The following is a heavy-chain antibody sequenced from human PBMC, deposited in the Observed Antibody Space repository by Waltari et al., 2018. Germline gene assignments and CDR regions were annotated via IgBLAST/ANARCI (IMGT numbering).Heavy chain of an antibody. V-gene: IGHV4-31*02. Sequence: QVKLQESGPGLVQPSQTLSLTCSVSGFSLSSGSYYWSWIRQHPGKGLEWIGYISHGGDTDYSPSLRSRLTLSVDTSKNQFSLKLNSVTAADTGVYFCAGRGAKMFSIWGRGTLVTVSS. CDR1: GFSLSSGSYY. CDR3: AGRGAKMFSI. D-gene: IGHD3-3*02. J-gene: IGHJ4*02. CDR2: ISHGGDT.